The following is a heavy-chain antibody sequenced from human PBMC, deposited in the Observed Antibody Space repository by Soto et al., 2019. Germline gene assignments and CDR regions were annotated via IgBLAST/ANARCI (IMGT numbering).Heavy chain of an antibody. CDR3: ARDGDRFRVRDCTNGVCYFDY. CDR2: ISAYNGNT. V-gene: IGHV1-18*01. J-gene: IGHJ4*02. CDR1: GYTFTSYG. Sequence: ASVKVSCKASGYTFTSYGISWVRQAPGQGLEWMGWISAYNGNTNYAQKLQGRVTMTTDTSTSTAYMELRSLRSDDTAVYYCARDGDRFRVRDCTNGVCYFDYWGQGTLVTVSS. D-gene: IGHD2-8*01.